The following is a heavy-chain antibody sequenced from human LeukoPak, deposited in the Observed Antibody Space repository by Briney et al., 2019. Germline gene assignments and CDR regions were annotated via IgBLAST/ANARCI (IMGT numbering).Heavy chain of an antibody. CDR1: GFTFSSYA. V-gene: IGHV3-48*02. CDR2: IYSSDTP. D-gene: IGHD3-10*01. Sequence: GGSLRLSCAASGFTFSSYAMNWVRQAPGKGLEWVTHIYSSDTPYADSVKGRFTISRDNAKKALYLQMNSLRDEDTAVYYCARDLHYAFDIWGQGTMVTASS. J-gene: IGHJ3*02. CDR3: ARDLHYAFDI.